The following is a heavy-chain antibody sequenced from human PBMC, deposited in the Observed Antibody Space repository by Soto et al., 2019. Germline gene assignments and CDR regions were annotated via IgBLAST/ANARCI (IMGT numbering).Heavy chain of an antibody. CDR1: GFTFSSYW. J-gene: IGHJ4*02. V-gene: IGHV3-7*05. D-gene: IGHD3-16*02. CDR3: VRDGLYTSGTYYFEF. Sequence: GGSLRLSCAASGFTFSSYWMSWVRQAPGKGLEWVANIKHDGSDKYYVDSVRGQFTISRDNGKSSLYLQMSSLRAEDTAVYYCVRDGLYTSGTYYFEFWGQGTLVTVSS. CDR2: IKHDGSDK.